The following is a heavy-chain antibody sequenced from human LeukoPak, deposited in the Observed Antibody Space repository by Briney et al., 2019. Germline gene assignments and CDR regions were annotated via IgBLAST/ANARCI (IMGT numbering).Heavy chain of an antibody. CDR1: GFTFSSYA. CDR3: ARSFYYYDSDY. V-gene: IGHV3-48*04. Sequence: GGSLRLSCAASGFTFSSYAMHWVRQAPGKGLEWLSYIASNISTTYYADSVKGRFTISRDNAKNSLYLQMNSLRAEDTAVYYCARSFYYYDSDYWGQGTLVTVSS. D-gene: IGHD3-22*01. CDR2: IASNISTT. J-gene: IGHJ4*02.